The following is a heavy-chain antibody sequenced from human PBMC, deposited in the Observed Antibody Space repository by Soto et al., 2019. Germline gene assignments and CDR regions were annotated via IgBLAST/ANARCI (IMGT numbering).Heavy chain of an antibody. J-gene: IGHJ5*02. CDR3: ARSLGYPNYYGFDP. CDR2: IYYSGST. D-gene: IGHD3-22*01. CDR1: GDSVSSGGAY. V-gene: IGHV4-61*08. Sequence: SETLSLTCSVSGDSVSSGGAYWSWIRQLPGKGLEWIGYIYYSGSTNYNPSLKSRVTISVDTSKNQFSLKLSSVTAADTAVYYCARSLGYPNYYGFDPWGQGTLVTVSS.